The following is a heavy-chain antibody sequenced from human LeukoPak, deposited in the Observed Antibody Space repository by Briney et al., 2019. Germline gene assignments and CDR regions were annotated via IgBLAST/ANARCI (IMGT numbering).Heavy chain of an antibody. J-gene: IGHJ5*02. V-gene: IGHV1-18*01. CDR1: GYTFTSYG. D-gene: IGHD1-26*01. CDR2: ISAYNGNT. Sequence: ASVKVSCKASGYTFTSYGISWVRQAPGQELEWMGWISAYNGNTDYAQKLQGRVTMTTDTSTSTAYMELRSLRSDDTAVYYCARVRRLGVNWFDPWGQGTLVTVSS. CDR3: ARVRRLGVNWFDP.